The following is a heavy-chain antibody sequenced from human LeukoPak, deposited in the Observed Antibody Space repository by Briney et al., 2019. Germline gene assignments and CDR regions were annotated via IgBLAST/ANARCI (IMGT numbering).Heavy chain of an antibody. D-gene: IGHD6-13*01. Sequence: KPGGSLRLSCGASEVTFSSYSMNWVRQAPGKGLEWVSSISGSSSFIYYADSARGRFTISRDNAKNSLYLQMDSLRAEDTAVYYCARRPIASTDHYYFLDVWGKGTTVTVSS. CDR1: EVTFSSYS. V-gene: IGHV3-21*01. J-gene: IGHJ6*03. CDR2: ISGSSSFI. CDR3: ARRPIASTDHYYFLDV.